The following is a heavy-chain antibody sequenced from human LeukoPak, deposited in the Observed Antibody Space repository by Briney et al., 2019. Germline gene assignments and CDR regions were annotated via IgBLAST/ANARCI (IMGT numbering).Heavy chain of an antibody. CDR3: ASWGAPVLSPGYSSSWLPDY. J-gene: IGHJ4*02. Sequence: GASVKVSCKASGYTFTSYDINWVRQATGQGLEWMGWMNPNSGNTGYAQKFQGRVTMTRNTSISTAYMELSSLRSEDTAVYYCASWGAPVLSPGYSSSWLPDYWGQGTLVTVSS. CDR2: MNPNSGNT. CDR1: GYTFTSYD. V-gene: IGHV1-8*01. D-gene: IGHD6-13*01.